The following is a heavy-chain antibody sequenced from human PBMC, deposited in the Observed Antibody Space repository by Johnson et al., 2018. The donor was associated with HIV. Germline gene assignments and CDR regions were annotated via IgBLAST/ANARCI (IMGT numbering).Heavy chain of an antibody. V-gene: IGHV3-30*03. Sequence: QVQLVESGGGLVKPGGSLRLSCAASGFTFSSYWMHWVRQAPGKGLEWEAVISYDGSNKYYADSVKGRFTISRDNSKNTLYLQMNSLRAEDTAVYYCSYIFVDTAMDKTTTDAFDIWGQGTMVTVSS. CDR2: ISYDGSNK. D-gene: IGHD5-18*01. CDR3: SYIFVDTAMDKTTTDAFDI. CDR1: GFTFSSYW. J-gene: IGHJ3*02.